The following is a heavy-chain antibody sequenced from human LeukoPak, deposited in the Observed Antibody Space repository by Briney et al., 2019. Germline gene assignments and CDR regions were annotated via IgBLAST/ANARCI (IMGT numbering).Heavy chain of an antibody. J-gene: IGHJ5*02. V-gene: IGHV4-61*02. CDR1: GGSISSGSYF. D-gene: IGHD2-2*02. Sequence: SETLSLTCTVSGGSISSGSYFWSWIRQPAGKGLEWIGRIYTSGSTNYNPSLKSRVTISVDTSKNQLSLKLSSVTAADTAMYYCARGNSYCSSTSCYIWFDPWGQGTLVTVSS. CDR2: IYTSGST. CDR3: ARGNSYCSSTSCYIWFDP.